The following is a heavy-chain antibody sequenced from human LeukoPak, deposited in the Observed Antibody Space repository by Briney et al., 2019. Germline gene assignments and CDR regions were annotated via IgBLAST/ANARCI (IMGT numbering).Heavy chain of an antibody. CDR3: ARGGAYTYGYY. CDR1: GGTFSTSS. J-gene: IGHJ4*02. Sequence: SVKVSCKASGGTFSTSSISWVRQAPGQGLEWMGRVIHVLGVVNYAQKFQGRVTMTRDTSISTAYMELSSLRSDDTAVYYCARGGAYTYGYYWGQGTLVTVSS. V-gene: IGHV1-69*04. D-gene: IGHD5-18*01. CDR2: VIHVLGVV.